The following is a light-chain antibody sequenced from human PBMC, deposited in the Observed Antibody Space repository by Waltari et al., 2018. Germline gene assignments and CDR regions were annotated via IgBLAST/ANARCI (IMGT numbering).Light chain of an antibody. CDR2: AAS. V-gene: IGKV1-12*01. Sequence: DIQMTQSPSSVSASVGDRVTITCRASQGISSWLAWYQQKPGKAPKLLIYAASSLQSGVPSRFSGSGSGTDFTLTISSLQPEDVAVYYCHHYYIPPLTFGQGTRLEIK. CDR1: QGISSW. CDR3: HHYYIPPLT. J-gene: IGKJ5*01.